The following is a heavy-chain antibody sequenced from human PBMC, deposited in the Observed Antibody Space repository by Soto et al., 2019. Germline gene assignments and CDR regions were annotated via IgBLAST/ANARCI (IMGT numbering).Heavy chain of an antibody. CDR1: GFTFSSYS. J-gene: IGHJ4*02. V-gene: IGHV3-48*02. D-gene: IGHD6-13*01. Sequence: PGGSLRLSCAASGFTFSSYSMNWVRQAPGKGLEWVSYISSSSTIYYADSVKGRFTISRDNAKNSLYLQMNSLRDEDTAVYYCARPRSWYAIDYWGQGTLVTVSS. CDR2: ISSSSTI. CDR3: ARPRSWYAIDY.